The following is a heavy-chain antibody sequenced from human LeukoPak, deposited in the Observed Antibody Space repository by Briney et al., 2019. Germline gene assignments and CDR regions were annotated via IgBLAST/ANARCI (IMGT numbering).Heavy chain of an antibody. D-gene: IGHD3-3*01. CDR2: ISWNSGSI. CDR3: AKAKGGYYDFWSGYYWFDP. V-gene: IGHV3-9*01. J-gene: IGHJ5*02. Sequence: GRSLRLSCAASGFTFDDYAMPWVRQAPGKGLEWVSGISWNSGSIGYADSVKGRFTISRDNAKNSLYLQMNSLRAEDTALYYCAKAKGGYYDFWSGYYWFDPWGQGTLVTVSS. CDR1: GFTFDDYA.